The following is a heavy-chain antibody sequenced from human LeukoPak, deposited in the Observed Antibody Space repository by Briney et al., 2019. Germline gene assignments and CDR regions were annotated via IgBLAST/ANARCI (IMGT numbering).Heavy chain of an antibody. CDR3: ARDHRRGITGTLKAFDI. CDR1: GGSISSSNW. Sequence: SGTLSLTCAVSGGSISSSNWWSWIRQPPGKGLEWIGEINHSGSTNYNPSLKSRVTISVDTSKNQFSLKLSSVTAADTAVYYCARDHRRGITGTLKAFDIWGQGTMVTVSS. D-gene: IGHD1-7*01. J-gene: IGHJ3*02. V-gene: IGHV4-4*02. CDR2: INHSGST.